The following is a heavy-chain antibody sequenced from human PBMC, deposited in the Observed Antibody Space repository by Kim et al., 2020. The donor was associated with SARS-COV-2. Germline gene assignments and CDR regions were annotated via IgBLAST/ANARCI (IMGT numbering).Heavy chain of an antibody. CDR1: GYSFTSYW. CDR3: ARFARFRYYYDSSGYYFDY. J-gene: IGHJ4*02. V-gene: IGHV5-51*01. CDR2: IYPGDSDT. D-gene: IGHD3-22*01. Sequence: GESLKISCKGSGYSFTSYWIGWVRQMPGKGLEWMGIIYPGDSDTRYSPSFQGQVTISADKSISTAYLQWSSLKASDTAMYYCARFARFRYYYDSSGYYFDYWGQGTLVTVSS.